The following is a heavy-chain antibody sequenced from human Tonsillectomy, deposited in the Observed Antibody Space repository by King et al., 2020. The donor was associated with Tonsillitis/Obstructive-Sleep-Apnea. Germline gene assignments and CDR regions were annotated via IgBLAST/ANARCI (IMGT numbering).Heavy chain of an antibody. D-gene: IGHD2-2*02. CDR2: ISYDGSNK. V-gene: IGHV3-30*01. Sequence: VQLVESGGGVVQPGRSLRLSCAASGFTFSYYAMDWVRQAPGKGLEWVAVISYDGSNKYYEDSGKVRFTISRDNSKNTVYLQMNSMRPEDQAVSYCARYIPIVIFPAAIYWGFDYWGQGTLVTGSS. J-gene: IGHJ4*01. CDR3: ARYIPIVIFPAAIYWGFDY. CDR1: GFTFSYYA.